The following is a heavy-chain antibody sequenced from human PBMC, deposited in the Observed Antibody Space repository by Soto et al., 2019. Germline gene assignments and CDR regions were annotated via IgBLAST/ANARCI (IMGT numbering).Heavy chain of an antibody. CDR3: AADTRPPYCSGGRCDALDI. D-gene: IGHD2-15*01. V-gene: IGHV1-58*01. Sequence: SVKVSCKASGFTFTSSAVQWVRQARGQRLEWIGWIVVGSGSTNYAQKFQERVTITRDMSTSTAYMELSSLRSEDTAVYYCAADTRPPYCSGGRCDALDIWGQGTMVTGSS. CDR1: GFTFTSSA. CDR2: IVVGSGST. J-gene: IGHJ3*02.